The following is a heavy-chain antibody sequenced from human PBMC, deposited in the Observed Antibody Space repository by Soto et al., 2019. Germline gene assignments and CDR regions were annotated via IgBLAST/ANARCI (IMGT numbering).Heavy chain of an antibody. Sequence: SETMSLTCTVSGGSISSYYWGWIRQPAGKGLEWIGRIYTSGSTNYNPSLKSRVTMSVDTSKNQFSLKLSSVTAADTAVYYCARDSYYYGSGSLDYWGQGTLVTVSS. CDR3: ARDSYYYGSGSLDY. CDR1: GGSISSYY. CDR2: IYTSGST. V-gene: IGHV4-4*07. D-gene: IGHD3-10*01. J-gene: IGHJ4*02.